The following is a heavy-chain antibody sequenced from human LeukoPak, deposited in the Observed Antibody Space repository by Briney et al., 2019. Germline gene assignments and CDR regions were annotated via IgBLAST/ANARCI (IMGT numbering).Heavy chain of an antibody. D-gene: IGHD2-21*02. CDR2: MNPNSGNT. CDR1: GYTFTGYY. J-gene: IGHJ4*02. CDR3: AREGFGGDKDY. Sequence: SVKVSCKASGYTFTGYYMHWVRQAPGQGLEWMGWMNPNSGNTGYAQKFQGRVTMTRNTSISTAYMELSSLRSEDTAVYYCAREGFGGDKDYWGQGTLVTVSS. V-gene: IGHV1-8*02.